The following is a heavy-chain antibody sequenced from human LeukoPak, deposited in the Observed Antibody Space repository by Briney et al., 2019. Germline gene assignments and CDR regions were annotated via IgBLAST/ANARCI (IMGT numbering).Heavy chain of an antibody. CDR1: GFTVSSNY. D-gene: IGHD5-24*01. J-gene: IGHJ4*02. CDR2: IYSGGST. V-gene: IGHV3-66*01. Sequence: GGSLRLSCAASGFTVSSNYVSWVRQAPGKGLEWVSVIYSGGSTYYADSVKGRFTISRDNSKNTLYLQMNSLRAEHTAVYYCARGRDGYNFDYWGQGTLVTVSS. CDR3: ARGRDGYNFDY.